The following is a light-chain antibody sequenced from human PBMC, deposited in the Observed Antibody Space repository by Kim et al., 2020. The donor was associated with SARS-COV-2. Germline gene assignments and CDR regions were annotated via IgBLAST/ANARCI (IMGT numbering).Light chain of an antibody. CDR1: SLRSYY. V-gene: IGLV3-19*01. CDR3: NSRDSSGNHWV. J-gene: IGLJ3*02. CDR2: GKN. Sequence: SSELTQDPAVSVALGQTVRITCQGDSLRSYYASWYQQKPGQAPVLVIYGKNNRPSGIPDRFSGSSSGNTASLTITGAQAEDEADYYCNSRDSSGNHWVFGGDPADRP.